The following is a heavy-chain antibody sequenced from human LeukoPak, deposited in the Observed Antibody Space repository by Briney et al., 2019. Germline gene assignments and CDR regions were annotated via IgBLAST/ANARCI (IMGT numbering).Heavy chain of an antibody. D-gene: IGHD2-2*01. Sequence: PGGSLRLSCAASGFTFDRYNMIWVRQAPGKGLEWVSSISSGSSYIYYADSVRGRFTISRDSAKNSLYLQMNSLRAEDTAVYYCARDKTLCSSPSCDADYWGQGTLVTVSS. V-gene: IGHV3-21*01. CDR3: ARDKTLCSSPSCDADY. CDR1: GFTFDRYN. J-gene: IGHJ4*02. CDR2: ISSGSSYI.